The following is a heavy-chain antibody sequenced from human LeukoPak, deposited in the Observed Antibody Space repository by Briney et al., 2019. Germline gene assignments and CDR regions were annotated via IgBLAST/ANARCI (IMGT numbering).Heavy chain of an antibody. CDR3: ARDLEENSSSWGFDY. CDR2: ISGSGGST. V-gene: IGHV3-23*01. CDR1: GFTFSSYA. Sequence: GGSLRLSCAASGFTFSSYAMSWVRQAPGKGLEWVSAISGSGGSTYYADSVKGRFTISRDNAENSLYLQMNSLRAEDTAVYYCARDLEENSSSWGFDYWGQGTLVTVSS. D-gene: IGHD6-13*01. J-gene: IGHJ4*02.